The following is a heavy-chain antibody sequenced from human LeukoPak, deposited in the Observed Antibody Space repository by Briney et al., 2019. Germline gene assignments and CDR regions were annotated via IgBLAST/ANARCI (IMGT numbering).Heavy chain of an antibody. CDR3: ARNFAPVVPWFDP. Sequence: ASVRVSSTPSVYTFTPYYMHWVRQAPGQGLEGMGWINPNSGGTNYAQKFQGRVTMTRDTSISTAYMELSRLRSDDTAVYYCARNFAPVVPWFDPRGQGTLVTVSS. D-gene: IGHD4-23*01. CDR1: VYTFTPYY. V-gene: IGHV1-2*02. J-gene: IGHJ5*02. CDR2: INPNSGGT.